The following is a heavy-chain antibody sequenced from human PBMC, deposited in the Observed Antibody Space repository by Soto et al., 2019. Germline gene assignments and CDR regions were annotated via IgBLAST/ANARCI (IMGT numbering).Heavy chain of an antibody. CDR2: ISGSGNSA. D-gene: IGHD3-16*01. CDR1: GFTFSNYA. CDR3: AKGALSTTSPYDFDY. J-gene: IGHJ4*02. Sequence: EVQLLESGGGLLQPGGSLRLSCAASGFTFSNYAMNWVRQAPGKGLEWVSTISGSGNSAYYADSVKGRFTISRDNSKNTLYLQLNSLRAEDTAIYYCAKGALSTTSPYDFDYWGQGPLVTVSS. V-gene: IGHV3-23*01.